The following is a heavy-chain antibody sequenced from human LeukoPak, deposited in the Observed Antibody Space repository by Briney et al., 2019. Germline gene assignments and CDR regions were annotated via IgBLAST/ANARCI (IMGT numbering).Heavy chain of an antibody. CDR1: GFTFSSYA. D-gene: IGHD5-18*01. Sequence: GGSLRLSCAASGFTFSSYAMSWVRQAPGKGLEWVSAISGSGGSTYYADSVKGRFTISRDNSKNTLYLQMNSLRAEDTAVYYCAKTNSYSYGYGRYYYMDVWGKGTTVTISS. V-gene: IGHV3-23*01. CDR3: AKTNSYSYGYGRYYYMDV. J-gene: IGHJ6*03. CDR2: ISGSGGST.